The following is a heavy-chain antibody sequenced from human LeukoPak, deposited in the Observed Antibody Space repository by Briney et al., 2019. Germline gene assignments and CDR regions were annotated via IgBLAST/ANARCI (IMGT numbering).Heavy chain of an antibody. CDR3: ARANNYYGSGKYYYYYGMDV. J-gene: IGHJ6*02. CDR2: IHSTGSST. Sequence: GGSLRLSCVGSGFTFQNYQMNWVRQAPGKGLEWISYIHSTGSSTYYADSVKGRFTISRDNAKNSLYLQMNSLRAEDTAVYYCARANNYYGSGKYYYYYGMDVWGQGPRSPSP. CDR1: GFTFQNYQ. V-gene: IGHV3-48*04. D-gene: IGHD3-10*01.